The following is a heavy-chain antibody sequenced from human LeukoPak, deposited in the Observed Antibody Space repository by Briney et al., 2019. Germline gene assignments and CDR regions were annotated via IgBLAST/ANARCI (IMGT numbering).Heavy chain of an antibody. D-gene: IGHD6-19*01. CDR2: INTDGTLT. V-gene: IGHV3-74*01. CDR1: GFTFRKYW. CDR3: ATKQWLAPPPDS. Sequence: GGSLRLSCAASGFTFRKYWMLWVRQAPGQGVECVSRINTDGTLTTYADPVKGRFTVSRDNADNTMFLQMNSVRDEDTAVYYCATKQWLAPPPDSWGQGTPVTVSS. J-gene: IGHJ4*02.